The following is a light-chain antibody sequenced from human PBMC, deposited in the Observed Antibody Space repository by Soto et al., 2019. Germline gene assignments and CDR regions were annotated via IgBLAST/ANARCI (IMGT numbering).Light chain of an antibody. CDR2: AAS. CDR1: RGIASS. CDR3: QHLHTYPYT. Sequence: IQLTQSPSSLSASVGDRVTITCRASRGIASSLAWYQQKPGKAPKLLIYAASTLQSGVTSRFSGSGSGTDFTLTITSLQPEDFATYYCQHLHTYPYTFGQGTKLEIK. V-gene: IGKV1-9*01. J-gene: IGKJ2*01.